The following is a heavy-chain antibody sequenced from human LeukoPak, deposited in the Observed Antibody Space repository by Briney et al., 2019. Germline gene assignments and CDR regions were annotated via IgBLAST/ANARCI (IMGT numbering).Heavy chain of an antibody. CDR1: GFTFSSYN. V-gene: IGHV3-21*01. CDR2: ISSSSSYI. J-gene: IGHJ4*02. Sequence: GGSLRLSCAASGFTFSSYNVNWVRQAPGKGLEWVSSISSSSSYIYYADSVKGRFTISRDNAKNSLYLQMNSLRAEDTAVYYCARGDGDYYGSGSYPPPDYWGQGTLVTVSS. CDR3: ARGDGDYYGSGSYPPPDY. D-gene: IGHD3-10*01.